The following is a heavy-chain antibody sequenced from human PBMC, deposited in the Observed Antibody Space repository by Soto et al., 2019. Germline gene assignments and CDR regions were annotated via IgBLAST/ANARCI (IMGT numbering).Heavy chain of an antibody. CDR1: GYTFTDYY. CDR3: ARDPIGGGAPYYFDY. CDR2: INPRTGDT. Sequence: SVKVSCKASGYTFTDYYLYCVLQAPLQGPEWLGGINPRTGDTNQAQKFQGRVTMTRDMSLTTAYMELHRLTSDDTAVYYCARDPIGGGAPYYFDYWGQGSLVTVSS. J-gene: IGHJ4*02. V-gene: IGHV1-2*02. D-gene: IGHD3-16*01.